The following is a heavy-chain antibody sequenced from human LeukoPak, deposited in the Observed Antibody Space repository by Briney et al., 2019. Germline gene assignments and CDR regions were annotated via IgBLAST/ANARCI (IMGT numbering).Heavy chain of an antibody. CDR2: ISYDGSNK. D-gene: IGHD3-22*01. Sequence: PGGSLRLSCAVSGFTFSSYAMHWVRQAPGKGLEWVAVISYDGSNKYYADSVKGRFTISRDNSKNTLYLQMNSLRAEDTAVYYCARAPGSGYYLVPDYWGQGTLVTVSS. J-gene: IGHJ4*02. CDR1: GFTFSSYA. CDR3: ARAPGSGYYLVPDY. V-gene: IGHV3-30-3*01.